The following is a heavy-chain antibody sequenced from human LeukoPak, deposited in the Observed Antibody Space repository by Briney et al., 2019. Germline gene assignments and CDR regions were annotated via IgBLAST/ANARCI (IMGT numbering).Heavy chain of an antibody. V-gene: IGHV4-34*01. Sequence: SETLSLTCAVYGGSFSGYYWSWIRQPPGKGLEWIGEINHSGSTNYNPSLKSRVTISVDTSKNQFSLKLSSVTAADTAVYYCAGEAYLAYCGGDCQNSFDYWGQGTLVTVSS. J-gene: IGHJ4*02. D-gene: IGHD2-21*01. CDR2: INHSGST. CDR3: AGEAYLAYCGGDCQNSFDY. CDR1: GGSFSGYY.